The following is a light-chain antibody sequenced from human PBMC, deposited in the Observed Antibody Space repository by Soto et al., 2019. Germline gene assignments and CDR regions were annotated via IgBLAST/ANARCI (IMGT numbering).Light chain of an antibody. CDR3: QHYGTSPTWT. J-gene: IGKJ1*01. Sequence: DIVLTQSPGTLSLSPGERATLSCRASQSVSNSYLAWYQQKPGQAPRLLIYGASSRATGIPDRFSGDGSGTDFPITISRLEPEDFVVYYCQHYGTSPTWTFGQGTKVEVK. CDR2: GAS. V-gene: IGKV3-20*01. CDR1: QSVSNSY.